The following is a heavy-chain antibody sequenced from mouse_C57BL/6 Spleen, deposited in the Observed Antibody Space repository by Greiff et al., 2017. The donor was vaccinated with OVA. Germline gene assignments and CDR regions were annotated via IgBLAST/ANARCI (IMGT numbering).Heavy chain of an antibody. J-gene: IGHJ1*03. CDR1: GFNIKNTY. CDR3: ASRSSSDWYFDV. V-gene: IGHV14-3*01. Sequence: EVMLVESVAELVRPGASVKLSCTASGFNIKNTYMHWVKQRPEQGLEWIGRIDPANGNTKYAPKFQGKATITADTSSNTAYLQLSSLTSEDTAIYYCASRSSSDWYFDVWGTGTTVTVSS. D-gene: IGHD1-1*01. CDR2: IDPANGNT.